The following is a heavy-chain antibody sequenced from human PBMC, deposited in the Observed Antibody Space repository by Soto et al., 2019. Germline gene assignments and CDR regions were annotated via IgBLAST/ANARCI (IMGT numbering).Heavy chain of an antibody. D-gene: IGHD2-2*02. J-gene: IGHJ6*02. Sequence: SETLSLTCVVSGASVSSGSYYWSWIRQPPGKGLEWIGYIYYSGTTNYSPSLKSRVPISVDTSKNQFSLKLSSVTAADTAVYYCARDRCSSTSCYTGYYYGMDVWGQGTTVTVSS. CDR1: GASVSSGSYY. CDR3: ARDRCSSTSCYTGYYYGMDV. CDR2: IYYSGTT. V-gene: IGHV4-61*01.